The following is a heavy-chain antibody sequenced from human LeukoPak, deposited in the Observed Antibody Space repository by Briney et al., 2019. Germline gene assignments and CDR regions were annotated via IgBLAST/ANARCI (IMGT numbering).Heavy chain of an antibody. V-gene: IGHV4-4*02. Sequence: PSGTLSLTCAVSGGSISSSNWWSWVRQPPGKGLEWIGEIYHSGSTNYNPSLKSRVTISVDKSKNQFSLKLSSVTAADTAVYYCARATSHVTVIYYYYYMDVWGKGTTVTVSS. J-gene: IGHJ6*03. CDR2: IYHSGST. CDR1: GGSISSSNW. CDR3: ARATSHVTVIYYYYYMDV. D-gene: IGHD1-14*01.